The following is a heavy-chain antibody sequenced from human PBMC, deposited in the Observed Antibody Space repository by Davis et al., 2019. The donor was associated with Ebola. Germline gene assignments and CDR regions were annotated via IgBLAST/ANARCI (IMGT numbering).Heavy chain of an antibody. Sequence: MPSETLSLTCAVYGGSFSGYYWSWIRQPPGKGLEWIGEINHSGSTNYNPSLKSRVTISVDTSKNQFSLKLSSVTAADTAVYYCARAATYYDFWSGYYHYYYGMDVWGQGTTVTVSS. CDR2: INHSGST. CDR1: GGSFSGYY. D-gene: IGHD3-3*01. CDR3: ARAATYYDFWSGYYHYYYGMDV. V-gene: IGHV4-34*01. J-gene: IGHJ6*02.